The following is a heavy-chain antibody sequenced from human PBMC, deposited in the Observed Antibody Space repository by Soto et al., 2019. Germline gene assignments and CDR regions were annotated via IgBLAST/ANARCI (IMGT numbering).Heavy chain of an antibody. Sequence: GASVKFSCKASGYTFTSYGISWVRQAPGQVLECMVWISAYNGNTNYXXKLQGRVXXTTDTSTSTAXMELRXLRSDDTAVYYCARDCCGYSYGYSYWRQGTLVTVSS. CDR3: ARDCCGYSYGYSY. J-gene: IGHJ4*02. CDR2: ISAYNGNT. D-gene: IGHD5-18*01. V-gene: IGHV1-18*01. CDR1: GYTFTSYG.